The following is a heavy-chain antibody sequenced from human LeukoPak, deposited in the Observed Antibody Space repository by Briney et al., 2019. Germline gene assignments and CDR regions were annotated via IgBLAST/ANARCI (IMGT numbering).Heavy chain of an antibody. CDR2: ISAYNGNT. CDR3: ARDRPPFDFWSGYYRFDY. V-gene: IGHV1-18*01. D-gene: IGHD3-3*01. J-gene: IGHJ4*02. CDR1: GYTFTSYG. Sequence: ASVKVSCKASGYTFTSYGISWVRQAPGQGLEWMGWISAYNGNTNYAQKLQGRVTMTTDTSTSTAYMELRSLRSDDTAVYYCARDRPPFDFWSGYYRFDYWGQGTLVTVSS.